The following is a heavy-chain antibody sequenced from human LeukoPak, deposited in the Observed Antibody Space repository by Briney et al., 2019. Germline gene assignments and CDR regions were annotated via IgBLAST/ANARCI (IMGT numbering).Heavy chain of an antibody. CDR2: IYYSGSP. D-gene: IGHD5-18*01. CDR3: ARDVGYTYGYGFDY. V-gene: IGHV4-59*01. CDR1: GASISTSY. J-gene: IGHJ4*02. Sequence: PSETLSLTCTVSGASISTSYWSWIRQSPGKGLEWIGYIYYSGSPSYNPSLNSRVTISLNTSRNEFSLGLSSVTAADTAVYYCARDVGYTYGYGFDYWGQGTLVTVSS.